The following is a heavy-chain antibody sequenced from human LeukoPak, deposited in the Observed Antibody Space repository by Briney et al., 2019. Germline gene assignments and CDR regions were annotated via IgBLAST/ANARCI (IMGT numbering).Heavy chain of an antibody. CDR3: ARVMGTISGVVNWFDP. Sequence: SETLSLTCAVYGGSFSGYYWSWIRQPPGKGLEWIGEINHSGSTNYNPSLKSRVTISVDTSKNQFSLKLSSVTAADTAVYYCARVMGTISGVVNWFDPWGQGTLVTVSS. J-gene: IGHJ5*02. V-gene: IGHV4-34*01. CDR2: INHSGST. CDR1: GGSFSGYY. D-gene: IGHD3-3*01.